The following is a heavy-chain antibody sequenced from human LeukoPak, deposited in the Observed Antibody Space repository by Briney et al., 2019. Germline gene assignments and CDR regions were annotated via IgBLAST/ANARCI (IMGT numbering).Heavy chain of an antibody. CDR3: AKEKDCHVSGSYDF. CDR1: GFTFSDYG. CDR2: ISWDGTAQ. D-gene: IGHD3-10*01. J-gene: IGHJ4*02. V-gene: IGHV3-30*18. Sequence: QPGRSLRLSCAASGFTFSDYGMHWVRQAPGKGLEWVAVISWDGTAQHYVDSVKGRFTISRDNSKNTLYLQITGLRAEDTAVYYCAKEKDCHVSGSYDFWGQGTLVTVSS.